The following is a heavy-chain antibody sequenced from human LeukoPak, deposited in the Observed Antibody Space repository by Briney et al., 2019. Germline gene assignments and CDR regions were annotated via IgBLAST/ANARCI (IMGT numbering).Heavy chain of an antibody. CDR3: AKDSGSGSYSTFDY. CDR2: ISYDGSNK. Sequence: PGRSLRLSCAASGFTFSSYGMHWVRQAPGKGLEWVAVISYDGSNKYYADSVKGRFTISRDNSKNTLYLQMNSLRAEDTAVYYCAKDSGSGSYSTFDYWGQGTLVTVSS. D-gene: IGHD3-10*01. J-gene: IGHJ4*02. V-gene: IGHV3-30*18. CDR1: GFTFSSYG.